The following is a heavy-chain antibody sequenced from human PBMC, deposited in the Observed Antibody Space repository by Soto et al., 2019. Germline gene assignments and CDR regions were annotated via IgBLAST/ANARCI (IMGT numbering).Heavy chain of an antibody. CDR3: EHSRPSRLLPH. J-gene: IGHJ4*02. D-gene: IGHD6-6*01. CDR2: IYWDDDK. V-gene: IGHV2-5*02. CDR1: GFSLSTSGVG. Sequence: QITLKESGPTLVKPTQTLTLTCTFSGFSLSTSGVGVGWIRQPPGKALEWLALIYWDDDKRYSPSLNSRLTTTKDTSKNQVVLTMTNMDPVDTATSYREHSRPSRLLPHWAQGTLVTVSS.